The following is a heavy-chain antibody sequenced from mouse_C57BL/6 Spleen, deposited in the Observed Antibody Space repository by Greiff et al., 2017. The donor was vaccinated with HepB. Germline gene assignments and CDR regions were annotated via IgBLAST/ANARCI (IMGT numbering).Heavy chain of an antibody. CDR2: IWSGGST. V-gene: IGHV2-2*01. D-gene: IGHD2-5*01. CDR1: GFSLTSYG. CDR3: ARNPFSAYYSNPYAMDY. J-gene: IGHJ4*01. Sequence: VKLMESGPGLVQPSQSLSITCTVSGFSLTSYGVHWVRQSPGKGLEWLGVIWSGGSTDYNAAFISRLSISKDNSKSQVFFKMNSLQADDTAIYYCARNPFSAYYSNPYAMDYWGQGTSVTVSS.